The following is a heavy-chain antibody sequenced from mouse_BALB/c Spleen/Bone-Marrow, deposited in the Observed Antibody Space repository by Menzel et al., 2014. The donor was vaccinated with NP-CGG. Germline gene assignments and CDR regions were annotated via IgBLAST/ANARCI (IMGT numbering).Heavy chain of an antibody. Sequence: VKLVESGPGLVAPSQSLSITCTVSGFSLTSYGVHWVRQPPGKGLEWLGVIWAGGSTNYNSALMSRLSISKDNSKSQVFLKMNSRQPDDTAMYYCARDYGSSYYAMDYWGQGTSVTVSS. CDR3: ARDYGSSYYAMDY. CDR1: GFSLTSYG. V-gene: IGHV2-9*02. J-gene: IGHJ4*01. CDR2: IWAGGST. D-gene: IGHD1-1*01.